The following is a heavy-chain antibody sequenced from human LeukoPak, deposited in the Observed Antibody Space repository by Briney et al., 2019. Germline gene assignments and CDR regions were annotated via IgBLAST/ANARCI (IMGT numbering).Heavy chain of an antibody. CDR1: GFTFSSYA. CDR2: LRGDGET. CDR3: AKASWVSTADAVL. Sequence: GGSLTLSCVASGFTFSSYAMSWVRQAPPRGLEWVSSLRGDGETFYADSVKGRFTLSRDDPRNMVYLHLNNLRVEDTAVYYCAKASWVSTADAVLWGQGTVVTVS. D-gene: IGHD3-16*01. J-gene: IGHJ4*02. V-gene: IGHV3-23*01.